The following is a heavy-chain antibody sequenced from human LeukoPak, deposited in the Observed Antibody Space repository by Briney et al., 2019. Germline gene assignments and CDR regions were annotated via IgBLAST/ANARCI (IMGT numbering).Heavy chain of an antibody. J-gene: IGHJ4*02. D-gene: IGHD3-22*01. V-gene: IGHV4-59*01. Sequence: KPSETLSLTCTVSGGSISSYYWSWIRQPPGKGLEWIGYIYYSGSTNYNPSLKSRVTISVDTSKNQFSLKLSSVTAADTAVYYCARRGYYYDSSGYKLYYFDYWGQGTLVTVSS. CDR2: IYYSGST. CDR3: ARRGYYYDSSGYKLYYFDY. CDR1: GGSISSYY.